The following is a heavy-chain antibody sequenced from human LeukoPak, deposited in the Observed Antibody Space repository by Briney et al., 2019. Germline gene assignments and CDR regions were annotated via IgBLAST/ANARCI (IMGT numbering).Heavy chain of an antibody. V-gene: IGHV1-69*05. CDR3: ARGGLRFLEWLYYFDY. CDR2: IIPIFGTA. J-gene: IGHJ4*02. CDR1: GGTFSSYA. Sequence: SVKVSCKAFGGTFSSYAISWVRQAPGQGLEWMGRIIPIFGTANYAQKFQGRVTITTDESTSTAYMELSSLRSEDTAVYYCARGGLRFLEWLYYFDYWGQGTLVTVSS. D-gene: IGHD3-3*01.